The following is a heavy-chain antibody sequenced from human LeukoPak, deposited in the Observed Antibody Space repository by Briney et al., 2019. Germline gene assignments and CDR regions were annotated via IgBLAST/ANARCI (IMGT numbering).Heavy chain of an antibody. J-gene: IGHJ4*02. CDR2: IYYSGST. CDR1: GGSLSDFY. V-gene: IGHV4-34*01. D-gene: IGHD3-22*01. CDR3: ARDVVTKIQY. Sequence: SETLSLTCAVYGGSLSDFYWAWIRQPPGKGLEWIGTIYYSGSTYYNPSLKSRVTVSVDTSKNQFSLKVTSVTAADTAVYYCARDVVTKIQYWGQGILVSVSS.